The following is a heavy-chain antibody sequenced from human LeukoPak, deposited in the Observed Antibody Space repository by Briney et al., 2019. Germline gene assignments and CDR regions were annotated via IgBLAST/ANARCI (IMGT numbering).Heavy chain of an antibody. J-gene: IGHJ4*02. CDR3: AKDSGDIATYYDSWSGYKALDY. CDR1: GFTFDDYA. V-gene: IGHV3-43*02. D-gene: IGHD3-3*01. Sequence: PGGSLRLSCAASGFTFDDYAMHWVRQAPGKGLEWVSLISGDGGSTYYADSVKGRFTISRDNSKNSPYLQMNSLRTEDTALYYCAKDSGDIATYYDSWSGYKALDYWGQGTLVTVSS. CDR2: ISGDGGST.